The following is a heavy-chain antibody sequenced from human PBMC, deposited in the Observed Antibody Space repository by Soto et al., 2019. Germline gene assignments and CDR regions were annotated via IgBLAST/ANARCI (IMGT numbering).Heavy chain of an antibody. CDR2: ITATGTYI. Sequence: EVQLVESGGGLVKPGGSLRLSCAASGFTFSSYSLNWVRQAPGKGLEWVSSITATGTYIYYADSVKGRFTISRDSAKNSLYLQRNSLRAADAAVCYCARGGTDALYDFDYWGQGTLVTVSS. D-gene: IGHD2-8*01. CDR1: GFTFSSYS. CDR3: ARGGTDALYDFDY. J-gene: IGHJ4*02. V-gene: IGHV3-21*01.